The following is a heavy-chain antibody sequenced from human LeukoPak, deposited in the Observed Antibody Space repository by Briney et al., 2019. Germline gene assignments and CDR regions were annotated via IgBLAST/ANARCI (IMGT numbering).Heavy chain of an antibody. J-gene: IGHJ4*02. CDR1: GYTFTSYA. Sequence: ASVKVSRKASGYTFTSYAMNWVRQAPGQGLEWMGGIIPIFGTSNYAHKFQGRVTITADESTSTVYMELSSLRSDDTAIYYCAFEGYNYGYNWGQGTLVTVSS. CDR3: AFEGYNYGYN. D-gene: IGHD5-18*01. V-gene: IGHV1-69*13. CDR2: IIPIFGTS.